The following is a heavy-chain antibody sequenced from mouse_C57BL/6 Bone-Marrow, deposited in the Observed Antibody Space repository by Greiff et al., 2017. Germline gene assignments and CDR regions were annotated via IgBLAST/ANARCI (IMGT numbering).Heavy chain of an antibody. D-gene: IGHD1-1*01. Sequence: QVQLQQPGAELVKPGASVKLSCKASGYTFTSYWMQWVKQRPGQGLEWIGEIDPSDSYTNYNQKFKGKATLTVDTSSSTAYMQLRSLTSEDSAVYYCASITTVVATGYYAMDYWGQGTSVTVSS. CDR1: GYTFTSYW. CDR2: IDPSDSYT. CDR3: ASITTVVATGYYAMDY. J-gene: IGHJ4*01. V-gene: IGHV1-50*01.